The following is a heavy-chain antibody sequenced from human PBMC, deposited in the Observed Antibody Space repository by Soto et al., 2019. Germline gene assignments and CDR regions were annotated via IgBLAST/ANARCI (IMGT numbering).Heavy chain of an antibody. D-gene: IGHD5-12*01. CDR3: AAGRWLPGDY. J-gene: IGHJ4*02. CDR1: GGSFSGYY. V-gene: IGHV4-34*01. CDR2: INHGGST. Sequence: QVQLQQWGAGLLKPSETLSLTCAVYGGSFSGYYWSWIRQPPGKGLEWIGEINHGGSTNYNPSLKSRVTISVDTSKDQFSLKLSSVTAAATAVYYCAAGRWLPGDYWGQGTLVTVSS.